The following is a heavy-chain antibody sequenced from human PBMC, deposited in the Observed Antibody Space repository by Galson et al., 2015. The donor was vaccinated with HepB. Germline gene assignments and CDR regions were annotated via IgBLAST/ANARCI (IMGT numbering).Heavy chain of an antibody. V-gene: IGHV1-46*04. Sequence: SVKVSCKASGYTFTSYYMHWVRQAPGQGLEWMGIINPSGGSTSYAQKLQGRVTMTRDTSTSTVYMELSSLRSEDTAVYYCARDVWAGFGDYGPNYYYYYGMDVWGQGTTVTVSS. J-gene: IGHJ6*02. CDR2: INPSGGST. CDR1: GYTFTSYY. CDR3: ARDVWAGFGDYGPNYYYYYGMDV. D-gene: IGHD4-17*01.